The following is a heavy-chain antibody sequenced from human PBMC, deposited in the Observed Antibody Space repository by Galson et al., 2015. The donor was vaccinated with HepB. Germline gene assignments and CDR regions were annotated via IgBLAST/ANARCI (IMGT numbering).Heavy chain of an antibody. D-gene: IGHD6-19*01. Sequence: SLRLSCAASGFTFSSYAMHWVRQAPGKGLEWVAVISYDGSNKYYADSVKGRFTISRDNSKNTLYLQMNSLRAEDAAVYYCARDLVRRGWYMDVWGKGTTVTVSS. CDR3: ARDLVRRGWYMDV. CDR1: GFTFSSYA. V-gene: IGHV3-30-3*01. CDR2: ISYDGSNK. J-gene: IGHJ6*03.